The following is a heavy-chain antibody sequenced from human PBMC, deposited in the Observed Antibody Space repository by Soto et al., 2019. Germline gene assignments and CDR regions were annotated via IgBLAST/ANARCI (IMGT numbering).Heavy chain of an antibody. J-gene: IGHJ1*01. D-gene: IGHD3-22*01. V-gene: IGHV4-31*03. CDR1: GGSISSGGYY. CDR2: IYYSGST. CDR3: ASQAGNYYDSSGYYLEYFQH. Sequence: SETLSLTCTVSGGSISSGGYYLSWIRQHPGKGLEWIGYIYYSGSTYYNPSLKSRVTISVDTSKNQFSLKLSSVTAADTAVYYCASQAGNYYDSSGYYLEYFQHWGQGTLVTVSS.